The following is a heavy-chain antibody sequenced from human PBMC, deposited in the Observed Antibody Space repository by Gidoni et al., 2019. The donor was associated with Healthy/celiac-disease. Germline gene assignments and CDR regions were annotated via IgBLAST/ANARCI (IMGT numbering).Heavy chain of an antibody. Sequence: EVQLLESGGGLVQHGGSLRLSCAASGFTFSSYAMSWVRKAPGKGLGWVSAISGCGGRTYSADSVTARFPISRDNSKNTLYLQMNSLRAEDTAVDYCAKMRGAHMGDAFDIWGQGTMVTVSS. V-gene: IGHV3-23*01. CDR3: AKMRGAHMGDAFDI. D-gene: IGHD2-21*01. CDR1: GFTFSSYA. J-gene: IGHJ3*02. CDR2: ISGCGGRT.